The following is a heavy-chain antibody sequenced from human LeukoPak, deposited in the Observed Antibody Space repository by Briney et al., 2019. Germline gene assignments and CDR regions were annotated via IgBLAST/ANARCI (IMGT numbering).Heavy chain of an antibody. J-gene: IGHJ6*02. CDR1: GFTFSSHA. V-gene: IGHV3-23*01. CDR3: AEWQLVGPYYYYYGMDV. CDR2: ISGSGGRT. D-gene: IGHD6-6*01. Sequence: GGSLRLSCAASGFTFSSHAMSWVRQAPGKGLEWVSTISGSGGRTYYADSVKGRFTISRDNSKNTLYLQMNSLRVEDTAVYYCAEWQLVGPYYYYYGMDVWGQGTTVTVSS.